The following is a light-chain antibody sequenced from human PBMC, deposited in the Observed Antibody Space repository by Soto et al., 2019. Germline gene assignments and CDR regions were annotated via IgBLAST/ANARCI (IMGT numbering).Light chain of an antibody. J-gene: IGKJ1*01. Sequence: DIQMTQSPSTLSASVGDRVTITCRASQSINSWLAWFQQKPVKAPKLLIYKASSLESGVPSRFSGSGSETEFTRTISSLQPDDFATYYCQQYNSYAWTFGQGTKVEI. CDR1: QSINSW. CDR3: QQYNSYAWT. V-gene: IGKV1-5*03. CDR2: KAS.